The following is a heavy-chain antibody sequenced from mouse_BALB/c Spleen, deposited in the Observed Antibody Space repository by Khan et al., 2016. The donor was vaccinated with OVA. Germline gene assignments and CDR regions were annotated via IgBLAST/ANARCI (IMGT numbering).Heavy chain of an antibody. CDR3: ARINKIVATYFDY. V-gene: IGHV1S81*02. CDR2: TNPTNGRT. CDR1: GYTFTSYW. Sequence: QVQLKQSGAELVKAGASVKMYCKASGYTFTSYWMHWVKQRLGQGLEWFAETNPTNGRTYYNEKFKSKATLTVDKSSSTAYMLLSGPTFEDSAVYYCARINKIVATYFDYWGQGTTLTVSS. J-gene: IGHJ2*01. D-gene: IGHD1-1*01.